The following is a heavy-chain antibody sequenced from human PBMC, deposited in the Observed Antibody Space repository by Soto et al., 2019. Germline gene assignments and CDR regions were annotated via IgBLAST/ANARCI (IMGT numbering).Heavy chain of an antibody. CDR1: GFTFSSYE. Sequence: EVQLVESGGGLVQPGGSLRLSCAASGFTFSSYEMNWVRQAPGKGLEWVSYISSSGSTIYYADSVKGRFTISRDNAKNSLYLQMNSLRAEDTAVYYCAREDIVVVPAAKPYYYGMDVWGQGTTVTVSS. D-gene: IGHD2-2*01. CDR2: ISSSGSTI. V-gene: IGHV3-48*03. CDR3: AREDIVVVPAAKPYYYGMDV. J-gene: IGHJ6*02.